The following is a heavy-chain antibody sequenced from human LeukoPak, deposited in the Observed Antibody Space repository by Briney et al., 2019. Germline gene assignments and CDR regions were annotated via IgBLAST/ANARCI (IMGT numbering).Heavy chain of an antibody. D-gene: IGHD2-21*02. CDR1: GYSFTSYW. J-gene: IGHJ4*02. CDR3: ARPGTYCGGDCYSPLDY. CDR2: IYPGDSDT. Sequence: GESLKISCKGSGYSFTSYWIGRVRQMPGKGLEWMGIIYPGDSDTRYSPSFQGQVTISADKSISTAYLQWSSLKASDTAMYYCARPGTYCGGDCYSPLDYWGQGTLVTVSS. V-gene: IGHV5-51*01.